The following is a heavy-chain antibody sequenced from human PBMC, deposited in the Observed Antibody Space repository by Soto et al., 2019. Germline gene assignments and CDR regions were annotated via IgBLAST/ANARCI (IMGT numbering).Heavy chain of an antibody. CDR3: ARSGWFGELNFDY. V-gene: IGHV3-53*04. CDR2: IYSGGST. Sequence: PGGSLRLSCAASGFTVSSNYMSWVRQAPGKGLEWVSVIYSGGSTYYADSVKGRFTISRHNSKNTLYLQMNSLRAEDTAVYYCARSGWFGELNFDYWGQGTLVTVSS. J-gene: IGHJ4*02. D-gene: IGHD3-10*01. CDR1: GFTVSSNY.